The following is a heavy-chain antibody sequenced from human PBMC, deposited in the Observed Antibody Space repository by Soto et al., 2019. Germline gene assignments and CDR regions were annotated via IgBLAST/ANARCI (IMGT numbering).Heavy chain of an antibody. CDR3: ARVRFYISRGRDDAFEI. CDR1: GGTFSSYT. J-gene: IGHJ3*02. Sequence: SVKVYCKASGGTFSSYTISWVRQAPGQGLEWMGRVIPILGIANYAQKFQGRVTITADKSTSTAYMELSSLRSEDTAVYYCARVRFYISRGRDDAFEIWGPATLATDS. V-gene: IGHV1-69*02. D-gene: IGHD3-9*01. CDR2: VIPILGIA.